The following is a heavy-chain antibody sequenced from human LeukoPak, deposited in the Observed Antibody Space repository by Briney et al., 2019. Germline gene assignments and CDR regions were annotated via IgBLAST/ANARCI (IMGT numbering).Heavy chain of an antibody. CDR2: IYHGGTT. CDR1: GDSISSGNW. Sequence: SETLSLTCSVSGDSISSGNWWSWVRQPPGKGLEWIGEIYHGGTTNYNPSLRSRVTISVDKSKNVFSLDLSSVTAADTAIYYCDTSSHYCLKNWGQGTLVTVSS. D-gene: IGHD2/OR15-2a*01. V-gene: IGHV4-4*02. J-gene: IGHJ4*02. CDR3: DTSSHYCLKN.